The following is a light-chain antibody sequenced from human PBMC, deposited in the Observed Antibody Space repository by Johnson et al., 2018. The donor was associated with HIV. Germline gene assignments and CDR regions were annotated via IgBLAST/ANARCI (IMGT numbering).Light chain of an antibody. CDR2: ENN. CDR3: GTWDSSLSAYV. V-gene: IGLV1-51*02. Sequence: QSVLTQPPSVSAAPGQKVTISCSGSSSNIGNNYVSWYQQLPGTAPKLLIYENNKRPSGIPDRFSGSKSGTSATLGITGLQTGDEADYYCGTWDSSLSAYVFGTGTQFTVL. J-gene: IGLJ1*01. CDR1: SSNIGNNY.